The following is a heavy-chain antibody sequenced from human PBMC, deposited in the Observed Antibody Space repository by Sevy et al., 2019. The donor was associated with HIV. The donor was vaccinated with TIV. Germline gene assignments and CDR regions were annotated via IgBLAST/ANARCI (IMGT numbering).Heavy chain of an antibody. Sequence: ASVKVSCKASGATFSSYAISWVRQAPGQGLEWMGGIIPIFGTANYAQKFQGRVTITADESTSTAYMELSSLRSEDTAVYYCGWGYYDSSGYYYGHIDYWGQGTLVTVSS. CDR2: IIPIFGTA. J-gene: IGHJ4*02. V-gene: IGHV1-69*13. CDR3: GWGYYDSSGYYYGHIDY. D-gene: IGHD3-22*01. CDR1: GATFSSYA.